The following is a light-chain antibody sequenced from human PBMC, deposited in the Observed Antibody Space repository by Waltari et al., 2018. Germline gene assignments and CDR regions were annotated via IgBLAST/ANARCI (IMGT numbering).Light chain of an antibody. J-gene: IGKJ4*01. CDR3: QQYNTFPLT. CDR2: KAS. V-gene: IGKV1-5*03. CDR1: QSIGSW. Sequence: DIQMTQSPSTLSASVGDRVTITCRASQSIGSWLAWYQQKPGKAPKLLIYKASSLESGVPSQFSGTESGTEFTLTITSLQPDDFATYYCQQYNTFPLTFGGGTKVDI.